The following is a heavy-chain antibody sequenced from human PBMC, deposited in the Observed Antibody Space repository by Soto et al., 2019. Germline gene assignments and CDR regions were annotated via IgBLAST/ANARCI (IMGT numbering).Heavy chain of an antibody. CDR2: ISTDKGKT. CDR3: VRGGAAVGYDY. Sequence: ASVKVSCKASGYTFIAYDISWARQAPGQGLEWIGWISTDKGKTNYAQRFQGRVTMTTDTSTSTAYMELRSLRSDDTAMYYCVRGGAAVGYDYWGQGALVTVSS. V-gene: IGHV1-18*01. D-gene: IGHD6-13*01. J-gene: IGHJ4*02. CDR1: GYTFIAYD.